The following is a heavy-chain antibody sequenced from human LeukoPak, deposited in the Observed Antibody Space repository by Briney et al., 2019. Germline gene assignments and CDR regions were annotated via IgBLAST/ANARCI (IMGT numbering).Heavy chain of an antibody. J-gene: IGHJ4*02. CDR3: ARDGMGGYDYFDY. CDR2: ISSSSSYI. CDR1: GFTFSSYS. V-gene: IGHV3-21*01. D-gene: IGHD5-12*01. Sequence: PGGSLRLSCAASGFTFSSYSMNWVRQAPGKGLEWVSSISSSSSYIYYADSVKGRFTISRDNAKNSLYLQMNSLRAEDTAVYYCARDGMGGYDYFDYWGQGTLVTVSS.